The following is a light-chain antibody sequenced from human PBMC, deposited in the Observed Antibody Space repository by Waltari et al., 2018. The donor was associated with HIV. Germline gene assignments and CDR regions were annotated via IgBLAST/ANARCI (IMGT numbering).Light chain of an antibody. CDR1: SVRTSY. CDR3: NSRHSSGYHLV. CDR2: DKN. Sequence: SSELTQDPAVSVALGQTVRSTCKGDSVRTSYASCYQQKPGQAPVLVIYDKNNRPSWIPDRCSGSSSGTTASLTITGAQAEDEADYYCNSRHSSGYHLVFGGGTRLTVL. V-gene: IGLV3-19*01. J-gene: IGLJ2*01.